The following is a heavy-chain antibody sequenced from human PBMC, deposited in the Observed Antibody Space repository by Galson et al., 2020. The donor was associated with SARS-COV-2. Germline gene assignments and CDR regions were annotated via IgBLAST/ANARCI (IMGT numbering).Heavy chain of an antibody. J-gene: IGHJ4*01. CDR3: PSVFPLAPSSKSTSGGTAALGCLVKDY. Sequence: SETLSLTCAVYGGSFSGYYWSWIRQAPGKGLEWIGEINHTGSTNYNPSLKSRVTISVDTSKNQFSLKLNSVTAADTASTKGPSVFPLAPSSKSTSGGTAALGCLVKDYWG. D-gene: IGHD6-25*01. CDR1: GGSFSGYY. V-gene: IGHV4-34*03. CDR2: INHTGST.